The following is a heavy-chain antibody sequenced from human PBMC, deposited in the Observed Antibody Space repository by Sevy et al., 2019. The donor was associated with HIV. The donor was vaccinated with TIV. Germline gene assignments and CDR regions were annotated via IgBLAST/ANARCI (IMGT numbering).Heavy chain of an antibody. Sequence: GESLRLSCAASGFTFSTYAMGWVRQAPGKGLEWVSGISNSGNDIYYAGSVEGRFTISRDNSKSTLFLEMNNLRAEDTAVYYCAKDGAPYCTGGICFPYWYFDLWGRGALVTVSS. V-gene: IGHV3-23*01. CDR2: ISNSGNDI. J-gene: IGHJ2*01. D-gene: IGHD2-8*02. CDR3: AKDGAPYCTGGICFPYWYFDL. CDR1: GFTFSTYA.